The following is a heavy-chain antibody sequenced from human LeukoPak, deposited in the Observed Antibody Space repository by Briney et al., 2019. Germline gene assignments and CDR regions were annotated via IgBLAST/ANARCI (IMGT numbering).Heavy chain of an antibody. CDR3: ARQGPPQH. V-gene: IGHV4-59*08. CDR2: IYYSGST. CDR1: GGSISSYY. Sequence: PSETLSLTCTVSGGSISSYYWSRIRQPPGKGLEWIGYIYYSGSTNYNPSLKSRVTISVDTSKNHFSLKLSSVTAADTAVYYCARQGPPQHWGQGTLVTVSS. J-gene: IGHJ1*01.